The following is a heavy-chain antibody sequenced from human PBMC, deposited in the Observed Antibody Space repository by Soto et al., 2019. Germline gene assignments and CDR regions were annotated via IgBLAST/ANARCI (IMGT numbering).Heavy chain of an antibody. D-gene: IGHD1-26*01. V-gene: IGHV1-69*01. CDR3: ASPLGGASTYYYYGMDV. CDR1: GGTFSSYA. Sequence: QVQLVQSGAEVKKPGSSVEVSCKASGGTFSSYAISWVRQAPGQGLEWMGGIIPIFGTANYAQKFQGRVTITADESTSTAYMELSSLRSEDTAVYYCASPLGGASTYYYYGMDVWGQGTTVTVSS. CDR2: IIPIFGTA. J-gene: IGHJ6*02.